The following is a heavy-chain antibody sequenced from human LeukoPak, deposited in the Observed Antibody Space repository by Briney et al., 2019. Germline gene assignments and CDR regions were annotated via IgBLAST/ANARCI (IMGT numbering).Heavy chain of an antibody. Sequence: GGSLRLSCAASGFTFSSYSMTWVRQAPGKGLEWVSSISSSSSSIYYVDSVKGRFTISRDNAKNSLYLQMNSLRAEDTAVYYCARGTGASDYWGQGTLVTVSS. CDR3: ARGTGASDY. V-gene: IGHV3-21*01. D-gene: IGHD1-26*01. J-gene: IGHJ4*02. CDR1: GFTFSSYS. CDR2: ISSSSSSI.